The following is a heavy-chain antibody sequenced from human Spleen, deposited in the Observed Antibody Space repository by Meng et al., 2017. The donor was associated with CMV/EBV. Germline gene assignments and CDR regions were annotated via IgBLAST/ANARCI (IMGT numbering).Heavy chain of an antibody. J-gene: IGHJ4*02. Sequence: SCKASAYTFTDYYMHWVRQAPGQGLEWMGWIDPNSGGTNYAQKFQGRVTMTRDTSISTAYMELNRLRSDDTAIYYCAKKKWLQSHFDYWGQGTLVTVSS. CDR2: IDPNSGGT. D-gene: IGHD5-24*01. CDR3: AKKKWLQSHFDY. CDR1: AYTFTDYY. V-gene: IGHV1-2*02.